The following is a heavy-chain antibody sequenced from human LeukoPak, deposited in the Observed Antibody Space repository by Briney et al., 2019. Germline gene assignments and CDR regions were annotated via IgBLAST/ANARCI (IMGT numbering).Heavy chain of an antibody. J-gene: IGHJ4*02. CDR1: GFTFSGYS. CDR3: ARAPDYYYGSGSPPFDY. D-gene: IGHD3-10*01. V-gene: IGHV3-21*01. Sequence: GGSLRLSCAASGFTFSGYSMNWVRQAPGKGLEWVSSISRSANYLYYADSLQGRFTVSRDDAKSSLYLQMNSQRDEDTAVYYCARAPDYYYGSGSPPFDYWGQGTLVTVSS. CDR2: ISRSANYL.